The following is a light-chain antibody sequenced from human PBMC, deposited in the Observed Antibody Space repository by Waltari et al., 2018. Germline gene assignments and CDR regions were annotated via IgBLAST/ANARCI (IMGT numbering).Light chain of an antibody. CDR3: HQYYSESLT. V-gene: IGKV4-1*01. CDR1: QSLLSDSDNQNY. J-gene: IGKJ4*01. CDR2: WAS. Sequence: DIVMTQSPDSLAVSLGERATINCKSSQSLLSDSDNQNYFGWYQQKPGQPPKLLIYWASTRASGVPDRFSGSGSGTDFTLTITGLQAEDVAVYYCHQYYSESLTFGGGTKVEIK.